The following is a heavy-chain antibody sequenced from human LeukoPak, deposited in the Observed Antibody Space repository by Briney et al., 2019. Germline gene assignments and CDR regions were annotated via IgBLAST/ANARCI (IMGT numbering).Heavy chain of an antibody. Sequence: GESLRISCKGSGYSFTNYWISWVRQMPGKGLEWMGRIDPSDSYINYSPSFQGHVTISADKSISTAYLQWSSLKASDTAIYYCARVRVTTSLYYYYGFDVWGQGTTVTVSS. D-gene: IGHD4-17*01. V-gene: IGHV5-10-1*01. CDR3: ARVRVTTSLYYYYGFDV. J-gene: IGHJ6*02. CDR2: IDPSDSYI. CDR1: GYSFTNYW.